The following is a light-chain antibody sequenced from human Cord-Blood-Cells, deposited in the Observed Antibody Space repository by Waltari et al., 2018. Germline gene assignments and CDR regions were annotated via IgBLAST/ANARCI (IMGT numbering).Light chain of an antibody. Sequence: QSALTQPASVSGSPGPSITIPCTGTRSAIGSYNLVSWYQQHPGKAPKLMIYEVSKRPSGVSNRFSGSKSGNTASLTISGLQAEDEADYYCCSYAGSSTFVFGTGTKVTVL. V-gene: IGLV2-23*02. CDR1: RSAIGSYNL. CDR2: EVS. J-gene: IGLJ1*01. CDR3: CSYAGSSTFV.